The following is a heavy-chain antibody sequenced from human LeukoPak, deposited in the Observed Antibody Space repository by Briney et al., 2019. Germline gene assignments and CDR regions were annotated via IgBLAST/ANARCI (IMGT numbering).Heavy chain of an antibody. CDR2: IYYSGST. J-gene: IGHJ4*02. V-gene: IGHV4-39*07. CDR1: GGSISSYY. D-gene: IGHD5-18*01. CDR3: ARDERIQLWSGPFFDY. Sequence: PSETLSLTCTVSGGSISSYYWNWIRQPPGKGLEWIGSIYYSGSTYYNPSLKSRVTISVDTSKNQFSLKLSSVTAADTAVYYCARDERIQLWSGPFFDYWGQGTLVTVSS.